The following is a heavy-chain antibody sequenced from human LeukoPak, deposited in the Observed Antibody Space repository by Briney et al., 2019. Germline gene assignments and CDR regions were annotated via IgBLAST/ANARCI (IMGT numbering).Heavy chain of an antibody. CDR3: TRPAEEYGDYDWFDY. Sequence: PGGSLRVSCAACGFTLSGCAMDWVRQAAGKGMEWDGRIRNKTNKYATAYATFVKGRFTITRDDSKNMAYLQMNSLKTEDTAVYYCTRPAEEYGDYDWFDYWGQGTLATVSS. CDR2: IRNKTNKYAT. J-gene: IGHJ4*02. V-gene: IGHV3-73*01. CDR1: GFTLSGCA. D-gene: IGHD4-17*01.